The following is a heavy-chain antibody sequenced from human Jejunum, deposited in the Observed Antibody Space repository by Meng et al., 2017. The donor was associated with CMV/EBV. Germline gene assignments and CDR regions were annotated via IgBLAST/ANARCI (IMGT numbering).Heavy chain of an antibody. D-gene: IGHD5-24*01. V-gene: IGHV4-34*01. Sequence: AVSGGSVSGYFWSWIRQPPGKGLEWIGEINQSGTTNYSPALKSRVTMSVNTANNQFSLKLSSVTAADTAIYYCTRVAGYRNNWFDPWGQGTLVTVSS. J-gene: IGHJ5*02. CDR1: GGSVSGYF. CDR3: TRVAGYRNNWFDP. CDR2: INQSGTT.